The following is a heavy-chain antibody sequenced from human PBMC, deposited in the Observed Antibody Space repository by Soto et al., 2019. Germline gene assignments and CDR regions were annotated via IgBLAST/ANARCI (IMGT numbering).Heavy chain of an antibody. J-gene: IGHJ6*02. CDR2: ISSSSSTI. CDR3: ARGASTVTTYYYYYYGMDV. Sequence: RKAKGKGLEWVSYISSSSSTIYYADSVKGRFTISRDNAKNSLYLQMNSLRAEDTAVYYCARGASTVTTYYYYYYGMDVWGQGTTVTVSS. V-gene: IGHV3-48*01. D-gene: IGHD4-17*01.